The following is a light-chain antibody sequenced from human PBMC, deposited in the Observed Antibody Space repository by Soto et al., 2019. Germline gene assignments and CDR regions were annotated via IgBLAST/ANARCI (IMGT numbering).Light chain of an antibody. J-gene: IGKJ1*01. CDR2: GAS. CDR3: QQYAGSPRT. V-gene: IGKV3D-7*01. Sequence: EIVMTQSPATLSLSPGERATLSCRSSQSVSSSYLSWYQQKPGQAPRLLIYGASTRATGIPARFSGSGSGTDFTLTINRVEPEDFAVYFCQQYAGSPRTFGQGTKVDI. CDR1: QSVSSSY.